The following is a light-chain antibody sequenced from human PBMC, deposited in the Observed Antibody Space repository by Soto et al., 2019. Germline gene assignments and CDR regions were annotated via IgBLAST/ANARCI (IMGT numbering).Light chain of an antibody. CDR2: TDN. V-gene: IGLV1-44*01. J-gene: IGLJ2*01. Sequence: QPVLTQPPSASGTPGQRVTISCSGSSSNIGSNTVDWYQQLPGTAPKLLMYTDNQRPSGVPDRFSGSRSGTSGSLAISGLQSEDEADYYCAAWDDSLNAVLFGGGTKLTVL. CDR1: SSNIGSNT. CDR3: AAWDDSLNAVL.